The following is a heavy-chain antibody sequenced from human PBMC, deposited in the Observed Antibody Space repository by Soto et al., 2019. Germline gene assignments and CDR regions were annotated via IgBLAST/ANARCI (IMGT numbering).Heavy chain of an antibody. V-gene: IGHV1-69*13. Sequence: SVKVSCKASGGTFSSYAISWVRQAPGQGLEWMGGIIPIFGTANYAQKFQGRVTITADESTSTAYMELSSLRSEDTAVYYCARGSSGWYNWFDPWGQGTLVNVSS. J-gene: IGHJ5*02. CDR1: GGTFSSYA. D-gene: IGHD6-19*01. CDR2: IIPIFGTA. CDR3: ARGSSGWYNWFDP.